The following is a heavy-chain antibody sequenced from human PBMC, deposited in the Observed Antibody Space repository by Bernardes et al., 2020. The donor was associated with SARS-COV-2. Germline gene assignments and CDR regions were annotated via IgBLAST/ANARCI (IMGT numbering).Heavy chain of an antibody. D-gene: IGHD3-22*01. CDR1: GFTFSSYA. Sequence: GSLRLSCAASGFTFSSYAMSWVRPAPGKGLEWVSAISGSGGSTYYADSVKGRFTISRDNSKNTLYLQMNSLRAEDTAVYYCAKFGYYDSSGYYPLDYWGQGTLVTVSS. CDR2: ISGSGGST. J-gene: IGHJ4*02. V-gene: IGHV3-23*01. CDR3: AKFGYYDSSGYYPLDY.